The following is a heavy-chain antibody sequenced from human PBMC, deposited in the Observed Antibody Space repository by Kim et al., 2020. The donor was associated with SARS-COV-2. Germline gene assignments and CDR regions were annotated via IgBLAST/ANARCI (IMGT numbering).Heavy chain of an antibody. J-gene: IGHJ3*02. Sequence: GGSLRLSCAASGFTFSSYWMSWVRQAPGKGLEWVANIKQDGSEKYYVDSVKGRFTISRDNAKNSLYLQMNSLRAEDTAVYYCARALMVRGAGAFDIWGQGTMVTVSS. CDR3: ARALMVRGAGAFDI. CDR2: IKQDGSEK. D-gene: IGHD3-10*01. CDR1: GFTFSSYW. V-gene: IGHV3-7*01.